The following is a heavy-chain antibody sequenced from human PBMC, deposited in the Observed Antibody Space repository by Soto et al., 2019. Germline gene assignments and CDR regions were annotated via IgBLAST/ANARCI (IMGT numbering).Heavy chain of an antibody. CDR1: GGSISSSSYY. Sequence: SETLSLTCTVSGGSISSSSYYWGWIRQPPGKGLEWIGSIYYTGSTYYNPSLKSRVTISVDTSKNQLSLKVSSVTAADTAVYYCARVAVVPMGDYMDVWGKGTTVTVSS. V-gene: IGHV4-39*01. J-gene: IGHJ6*03. D-gene: IGHD3-22*01. CDR3: ARVAVVPMGDYMDV. CDR2: IYYTGST.